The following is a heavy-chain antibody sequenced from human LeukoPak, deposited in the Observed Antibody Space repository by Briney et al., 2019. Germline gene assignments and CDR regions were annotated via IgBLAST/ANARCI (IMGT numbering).Heavy chain of an antibody. Sequence: KPSETPSLTCTVSGGSISSGTYYWGWIRQPPGKGLEWIGSIYYTGSTYNNPSLKSRVAISVDTSKNQFSLKLSSVTAADTAVYYCARHLQLRFLDYWGQGTLVTVSS. V-gene: IGHV4-39*01. CDR1: GGSISSGTYY. J-gene: IGHJ4*02. CDR3: ARHLQLRFLDY. D-gene: IGHD3-3*01. CDR2: IYYTGST.